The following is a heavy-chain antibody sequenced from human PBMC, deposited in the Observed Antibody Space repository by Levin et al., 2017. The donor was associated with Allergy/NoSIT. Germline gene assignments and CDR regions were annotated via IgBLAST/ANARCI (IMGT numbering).Heavy chain of an antibody. V-gene: IGHV3-30-3*01. J-gene: IGHJ4*02. CDR3: ARDIVATMCGFDY. D-gene: IGHD5-12*01. Sequence: GGSLRLSCAASGFTFSSYAMHWVRQAPGKGLEWVAVISYDGSNKYYADSVKGRFTISRDNSKNTLYLQMNSLRAEDTAVYYCARDIVATMCGFDYWGQGTLVTVSS. CDR2: ISYDGSNK. CDR1: GFTFSSYA.